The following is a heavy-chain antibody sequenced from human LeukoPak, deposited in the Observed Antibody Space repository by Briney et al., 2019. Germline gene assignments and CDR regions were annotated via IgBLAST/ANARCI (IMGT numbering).Heavy chain of an antibody. CDR3: ARDPRYCSGGSCYPLL. CDR2: INWNGGST. V-gene: IGHV3-20*04. D-gene: IGHD2-15*01. J-gene: IGHJ4*02. Sequence: GGSLRLSCAASGFTFSSYAMSWVRQAPGKGLEWVSGINWNGGSTGYADSVKGRFTISRDNAKNSLYLQMNSLRAEDTALYYCARDPRYCSGGSCYPLLWGQGTLVTVSS. CDR1: GFTFSSYA.